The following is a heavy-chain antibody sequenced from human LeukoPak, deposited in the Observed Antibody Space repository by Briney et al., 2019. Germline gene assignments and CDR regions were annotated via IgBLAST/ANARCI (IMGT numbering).Heavy chain of an antibody. Sequence: SVKVSCKASGGTFSSYATSWVRQAPGQGLEWMGRIIPILGIANYAQKFQGRVTITADKSTSTAYMELSSLRSEDTAVYYCNIVVVPAATPNAFDIWGQGTMVTVSS. CDR2: IIPILGIA. CDR1: GGTFSSYA. V-gene: IGHV1-69*04. CDR3: NIVVVPAATPNAFDI. D-gene: IGHD2-2*01. J-gene: IGHJ3*02.